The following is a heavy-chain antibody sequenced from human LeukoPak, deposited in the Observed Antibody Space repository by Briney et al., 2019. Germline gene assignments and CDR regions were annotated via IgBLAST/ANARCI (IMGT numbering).Heavy chain of an antibody. CDR3: ARDHDLTGTYEYLKY. J-gene: IGHJ1*01. D-gene: IGHD7-27*01. CDR2: IIPIFGTG. Sequence: ASVKVSCKASGGNFNTYAISWVRQAPGQGLEWMGGIIPIFGTGNYAQKFQGRVTITADKSTNTAYMELSSLKSEDTAVYYCARDHDLTGTYEYLKYWGQGTLSPSPQ. V-gene: IGHV1-69*06. CDR1: GGNFNTYA.